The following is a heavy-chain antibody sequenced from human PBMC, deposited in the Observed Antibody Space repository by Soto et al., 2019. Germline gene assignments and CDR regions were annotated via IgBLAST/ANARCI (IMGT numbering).Heavy chain of an antibody. Sequence: SETLSLTCAVYGGSFSGYYWSWIRQPPGKGLEWIGEINHSGSTNYNPSLKSRVTISVDTSKNQFSLKLSSVTAADTAVYYCARSRLYYYGSGSYNSWYYFDYWGQGTLVTVSS. D-gene: IGHD3-10*01. CDR3: ARSRLYYYGSGSYNSWYYFDY. CDR1: GGSFSGYY. CDR2: INHSGST. J-gene: IGHJ4*02. V-gene: IGHV4-34*01.